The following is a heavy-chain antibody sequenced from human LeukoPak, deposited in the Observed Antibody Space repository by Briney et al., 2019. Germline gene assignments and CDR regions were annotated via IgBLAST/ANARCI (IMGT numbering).Heavy chain of an antibody. CDR3: ARDAVYSSSWQYY. V-gene: IGHV3-74*01. D-gene: IGHD6-13*01. Sequence: GGSLRLSCAASGFTFSRYWMHWVRQAPGKGLLWVSRINSDGSSTNYADSVKGRFTISRDNSKNTLYLQMNSLRAEDTAVYYCARDAVYSSSWQYYWGQGTLVTVSS. CDR1: GFTFSRYW. J-gene: IGHJ4*02. CDR2: INSDGSST.